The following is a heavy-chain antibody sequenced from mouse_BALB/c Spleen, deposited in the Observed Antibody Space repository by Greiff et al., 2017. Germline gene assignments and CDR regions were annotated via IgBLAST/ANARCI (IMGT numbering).Heavy chain of an antibody. CDR3: ARSDYPHAMDY. CDR2: ISCYNGAT. CDR1: GYSFTGYY. V-gene: IGHV1S34*01. J-gene: IGHJ4*01. D-gene: IGHD1-1*02. Sequence: LVKPGASVKISCKASGYSFTGYYMHWVKQSHGKSLEWIGYISCYNGATSYNQKFKGKATFTVDTSSSTAYMQFNSLTSEDSAVYYCARSDYPHAMDYWGQGTSVTVSS.